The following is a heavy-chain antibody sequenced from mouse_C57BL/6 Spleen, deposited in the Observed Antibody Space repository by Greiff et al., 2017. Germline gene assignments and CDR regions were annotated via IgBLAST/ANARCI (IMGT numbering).Heavy chain of an antibody. CDR3: ARAGREAMDY. Sequence: VQLQQSGPGLVKPSQSLSLTCSVTGYSITSGYYWNWIRQFPGNKLEWMGYISYDGSNNYNPNLKNRISITRDTSKNQLFLKLNSVTTEDTATYYCARAGREAMDYWGQGTSVTVSS. V-gene: IGHV3-6*01. J-gene: IGHJ4*01. D-gene: IGHD3-3*01. CDR2: ISYDGSN. CDR1: GYSITSGYY.